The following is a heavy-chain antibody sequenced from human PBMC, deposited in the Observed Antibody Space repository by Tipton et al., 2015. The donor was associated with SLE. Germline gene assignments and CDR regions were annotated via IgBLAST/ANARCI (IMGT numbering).Heavy chain of an antibody. D-gene: IGHD4-23*01. V-gene: IGHV4-59*01. Sequence: TLSLTCTVSGGSISSYYWSWIRQPPGKGLEWIGFIYYTGSTDYNPSLRSRVSISIDTSKNQFSLRLSSVTAADTAVYLCARSGDYGGIYYYGLDVWGQGTTVTVSS. CDR1: GGSISSYY. CDR2: IYYTGST. CDR3: ARSGDYGGIYYYGLDV. J-gene: IGHJ6*02.